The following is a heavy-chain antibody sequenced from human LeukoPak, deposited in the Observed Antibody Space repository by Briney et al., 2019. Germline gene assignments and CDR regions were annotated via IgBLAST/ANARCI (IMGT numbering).Heavy chain of an antibody. CDR1: GYTFTSYG. J-gene: IGHJ3*02. CDR3: ARDYDSSGYGGGDAFDI. V-gene: IGHV1-18*01. D-gene: IGHD3-22*01. CDR2: ISAYNGNT. Sequence: ASVKVSCKASGYTFTSYGISWVRQAPGQGLEWMGWISAYNGNTNYAQKLQGRVTMTTDTSTSTAYMELRSLRSDDTAVYYCARDYDSSGYGGGDAFDIWGQGTMVTVSS.